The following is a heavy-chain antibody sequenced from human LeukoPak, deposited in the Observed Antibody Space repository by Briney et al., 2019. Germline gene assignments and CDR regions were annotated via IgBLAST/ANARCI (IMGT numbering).Heavy chain of an antibody. D-gene: IGHD3-10*01. CDR2: IIPILGIA. CDR3: ARGAIRGARNFDY. Sequence: SVKVSCKASGGTFSSYAISWVRQAPGQGLEWMGRIIPILGIANYAQKFQGRVTITADKSTSTAYMELSSLRSEDTAVYYCARGAIRGARNFDYWGQGTLVTVSS. CDR1: GGTFSSYA. J-gene: IGHJ4*02. V-gene: IGHV1-69*04.